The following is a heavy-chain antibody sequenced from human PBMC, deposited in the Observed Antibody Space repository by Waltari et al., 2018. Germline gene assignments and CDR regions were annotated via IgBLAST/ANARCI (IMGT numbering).Heavy chain of an antibody. V-gene: IGHV3-21*06. Sequence: EVQLVESGGGLVKPGGSLRLSCAASGFTFSSYSMNWVRQAPGKGLEWVSSISSSSSYIYYADSVKGRFTISIDNGKNSLYLQMNSLRAEDTAVYYCASPASCSGGSCYSGWGQGTLVTVSS. CDR2: ISSSSSYI. D-gene: IGHD2-15*01. CDR1: GFTFSSYS. CDR3: ASPASCSGGSCYSG. J-gene: IGHJ4*02.